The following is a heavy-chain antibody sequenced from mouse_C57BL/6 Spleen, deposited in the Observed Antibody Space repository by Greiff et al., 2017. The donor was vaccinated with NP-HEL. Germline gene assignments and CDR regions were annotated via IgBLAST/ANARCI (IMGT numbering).Heavy chain of an antibody. J-gene: IGHJ3*01. D-gene: IGHD3-2*02. CDR2: IYPGDGDT. CDR1: GYAFSSYW. V-gene: IGHV1-80*01. CDR3: ASPTPDSSGYGAWFAY. Sequence: VQLQQSGAELVKPGASVKISCKASGYAFSSYWMNWVKQRPGKGLEWIGQIYPGDGDTNYNGKFKGKATLTADKSSSTAYMQLSSLTSEDSAVYFCASPTPDSSGYGAWFAYWGQGTLVTVSA.